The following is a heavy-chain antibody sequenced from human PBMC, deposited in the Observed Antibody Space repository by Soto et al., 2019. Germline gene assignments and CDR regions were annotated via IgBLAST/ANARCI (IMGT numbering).Heavy chain of an antibody. Sequence: SETLSLTCSVSGDSITGYYWSWIRHTPGKGLEWIGDMSARGRSTYSPSLRGRVTMSIDTSKNQFSLRLTSVTAADTAVYYCAIEATAYHPHPFYLCGQRILVIVSS. J-gene: IGHJ4*02. CDR3: AIEATAYHPHPFYL. D-gene: IGHD3-16*01. V-gene: IGHV4-4*08. CDR1: GDSITGYY. CDR2: MSARGRS.